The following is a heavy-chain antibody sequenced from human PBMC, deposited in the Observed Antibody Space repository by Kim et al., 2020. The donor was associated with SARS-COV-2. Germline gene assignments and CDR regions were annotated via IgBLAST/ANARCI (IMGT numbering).Heavy chain of an antibody. V-gene: IGHV3-23*01. Sequence: FYADSVKGRFTISRDNSKNTLYLQMNNLRVEGTAIYFCAKKPRYYYGMDVWGQGTTITVSS. CDR3: AKKPRYYYGMDV. J-gene: IGHJ6*02.